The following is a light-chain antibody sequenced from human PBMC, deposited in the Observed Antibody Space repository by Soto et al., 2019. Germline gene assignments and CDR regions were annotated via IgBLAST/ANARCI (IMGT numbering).Light chain of an antibody. J-gene: IGLJ2*01. V-gene: IGLV2-8*01. Sequence: QSALTQPPSASGSLGQSVTISCTGTSGDVGHYNYVSWYQQQPGKAPKLMIYEVTKRPSGVPARFSGSKSGNTASLTVSGLQPEDEADYYCSSYVDSFSVRFGGGTKLTVL. CDR2: EVT. CDR3: SSYVDSFSVR. CDR1: SGDVGHYNY.